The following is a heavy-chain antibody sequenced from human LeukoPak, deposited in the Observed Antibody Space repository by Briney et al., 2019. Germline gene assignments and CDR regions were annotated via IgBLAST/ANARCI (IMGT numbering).Heavy chain of an antibody. CDR3: ARVRSTVNWFDP. CDR1: GFTFSSYS. J-gene: IGHJ5*02. D-gene: IGHD4-17*01. CDR2: ISSSSSYI. V-gene: IGHV3-21*01. Sequence: GGSLRLSCAASGFTFSSYSMNWVRQAPGKGLEWVSSISSSSSYIYYADSVKGRFTISRDNAKNSLYLQMNSLRAEDTAVYYCARVRSTVNWFDPWGQGTLVTVSS.